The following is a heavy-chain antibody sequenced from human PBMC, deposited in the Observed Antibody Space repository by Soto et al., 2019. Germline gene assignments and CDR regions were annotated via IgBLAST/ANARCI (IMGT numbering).Heavy chain of an antibody. V-gene: IGHV1-46*01. CDR1: GYSFTSCY. J-gene: IGHJ6*02. CDR3: ASAVDTAMVTRISYGMDV. D-gene: IGHD5-18*01. Sequence: XSVKVSYNASGYSFTSCYMLWVRQAPGQGLEWMGIINPSGGSTSYAQKSQGRVTMTRDTSTSTVYMELSSLRSEDTAVYYCASAVDTAMVTRISYGMDVWGQGTTVTVSS. CDR2: INPSGGST.